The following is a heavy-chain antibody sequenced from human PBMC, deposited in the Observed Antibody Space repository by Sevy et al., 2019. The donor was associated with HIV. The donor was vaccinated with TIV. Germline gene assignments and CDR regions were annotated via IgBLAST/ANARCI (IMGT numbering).Heavy chain of an antibody. Sequence: GGSLRLSCAAAGFTFSSYTMNWVRQAPGKGLEWVASISFSSNYIYYTDSLKGRFTISRDNAKNSLYLQMNSLRAEDTAVFYCAREDSKNWRYFDYWGQGTLVTVSS. CDR3: AREDSKNWRYFDY. CDR2: ISFSSNYI. CDR1: GFTFSSYT. V-gene: IGHV3-21*01. J-gene: IGHJ4*02. D-gene: IGHD1-1*01.